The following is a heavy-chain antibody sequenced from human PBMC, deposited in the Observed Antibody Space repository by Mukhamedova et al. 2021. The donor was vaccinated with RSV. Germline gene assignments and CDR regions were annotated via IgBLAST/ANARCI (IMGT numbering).Heavy chain of an antibody. V-gene: IGHV1-2*02. CDR2: SGPNSGAT. J-gene: IGHJ3*02. Sequence: PGQGLEWMGWSGPNSGATNYAQRFQGRVTMTRDTSINTAYMDLSSLRSDDTAVYYCAREGDTDGFDIWGQG. D-gene: IGHD1-26*01. CDR3: AREGDTDGFDI.